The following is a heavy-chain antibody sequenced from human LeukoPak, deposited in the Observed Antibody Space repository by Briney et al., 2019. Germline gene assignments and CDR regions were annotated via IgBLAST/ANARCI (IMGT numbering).Heavy chain of an antibody. CDR3: ARGGLGSAFDN. CDR1: GFTFSSYA. J-gene: IGHJ4*02. Sequence: PGGSLRLSCAASGFTFSSYALSWVRQAPGKGLECVSAISCSGGSTYSADSLKGRFTISRDNSKNTLYLQINSLRTDDTAVFYCARGGLGSAFDNWGQGNLVTVSS. CDR2: ISCSGGST. V-gene: IGHV3-23*01. D-gene: IGHD6-19*01.